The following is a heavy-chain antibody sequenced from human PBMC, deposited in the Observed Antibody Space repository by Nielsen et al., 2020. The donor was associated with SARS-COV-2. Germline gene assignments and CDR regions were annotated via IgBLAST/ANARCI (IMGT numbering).Heavy chain of an antibody. D-gene: IGHD2-2*03. J-gene: IGHJ6*02. Sequence: GGSLRLSCAASGFTFSSYGMHWVRQAPGKGLEWVAVISYDGSNKYYADSVKGRFTISRDNSKNTLYLQMNSLRAEDTAVYYCANGYCSSTSCHEDYYYYGMDVWGQGTTVTVSS. V-gene: IGHV3-30*18. CDR2: ISYDGSNK. CDR1: GFTFSSYG. CDR3: ANGYCSSTSCHEDYYYYGMDV.